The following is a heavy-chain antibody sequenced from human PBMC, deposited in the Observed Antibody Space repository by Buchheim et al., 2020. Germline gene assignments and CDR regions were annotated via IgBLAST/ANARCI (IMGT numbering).Heavy chain of an antibody. CDR1: GFTFSSYA. J-gene: IGHJ6*02. D-gene: IGHD6-13*01. V-gene: IGHV3-30-3*01. CDR3: ARAGIDYQLRYYYYYGMDV. Sequence: QVQLVESGGGVVQPGRSLRLSCAASGFTFSSYAMHWVRQAPGMGLEWVAVISYDGSNKYYADSVKGRFTISRDNSKNTLYLQMNSLRAEDTAVYYCARAGIDYQLRYYYYYGMDVWGQGTT. CDR2: ISYDGSNK.